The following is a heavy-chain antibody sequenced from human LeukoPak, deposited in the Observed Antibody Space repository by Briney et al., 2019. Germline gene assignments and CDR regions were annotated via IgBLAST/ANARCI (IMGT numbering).Heavy chain of an antibody. CDR2: ISYDGSNK. D-gene: IGHD5-12*01. Sequence: GGSLRLSCAASGYTFSSYWMHWVRQAPGKGLEWVAVISYDGSNKYYADSVKGRFTISRDNSKNTLYLQMNSLRAEDTAVYYCAKDILDSGYDSFDYWGQGTLVTVSS. J-gene: IGHJ4*02. V-gene: IGHV3-30*18. CDR3: AKDILDSGYDSFDY. CDR1: GYTFSSYW.